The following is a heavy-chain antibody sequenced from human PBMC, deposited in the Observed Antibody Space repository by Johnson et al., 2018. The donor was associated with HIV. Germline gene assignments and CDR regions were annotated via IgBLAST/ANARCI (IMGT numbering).Heavy chain of an antibody. CDR1: GFSLRTYA. Sequence: QVQLVESGGGVVQPGRSVRLSCAASGFSLRTYAMHWVRQPPGKGLDWVAVLSYDGSNKYYADSVKGRFTISRDNSKNTLYLQMNSLRAEDTAVYYCARWVMVRGREGFDMWGQGTMVTVSS. J-gene: IGHJ3*02. CDR3: ARWVMVRGREGFDM. D-gene: IGHD3-10*01. V-gene: IGHV3-30*07. CDR2: LSYDGSNK.